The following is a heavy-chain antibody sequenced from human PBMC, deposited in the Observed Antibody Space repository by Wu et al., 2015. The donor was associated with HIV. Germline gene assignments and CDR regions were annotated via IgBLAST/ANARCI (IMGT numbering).Heavy chain of an antibody. CDR1: GYIFSDYY. CDR2: MNPTSGNT. CDR3: ARERRYSGSFYY. V-gene: IGHV1-8*01. Sequence: QVQLEQSGSEVKEPQTSVTMSCKASGYIFSDYYIHWVRQAPGQGLEWVGWMNPTSGNTGYAPKFQGRVGFTRDTSTRTAYMEVSSLRSEDTAVYYCARERRYSGSFYYWGQGTLVTVSS. J-gene: IGHJ4*02. D-gene: IGHD1-14*01.